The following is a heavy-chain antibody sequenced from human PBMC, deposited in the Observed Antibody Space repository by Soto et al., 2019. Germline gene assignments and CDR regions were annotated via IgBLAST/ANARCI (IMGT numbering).Heavy chain of an antibody. CDR3: TPLALKYSSGWYEISD. CDR1: GFTFSNVW. Sequence: EVQLVESGGGLVKPGGSLRLSCAASGFTFSNVWMNWVRQAPGKGLEWVGRIKSKTDGGTTNYAAPVKGRFTISRADSNITLYPQMNSLKTEDTALYYCTPLALKYSSGWYEISDRGQGTLVTVSS. J-gene: IGHJ4*02. V-gene: IGHV3-15*07. D-gene: IGHD6-19*01. CDR2: IKSKTDGGTT.